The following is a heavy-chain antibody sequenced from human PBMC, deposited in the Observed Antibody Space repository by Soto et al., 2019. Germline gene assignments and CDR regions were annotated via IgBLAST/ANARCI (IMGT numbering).Heavy chain of an antibody. CDR3: ATSVDDILTFKYYFDY. J-gene: IGHJ4*02. V-gene: IGHV1-18*01. Sequence: ASVKVSCKASGYTFTSYGISWVRQAPGQGLEWMGWISAYNGNTNYAQKLQGRVTMTTDTSTSTACMELRSLRSDDTAVYYCATSVDDILTFKYYFDYWGQGTLVTVSS. CDR1: GYTFTSYG. D-gene: IGHD3-9*01. CDR2: ISAYNGNT.